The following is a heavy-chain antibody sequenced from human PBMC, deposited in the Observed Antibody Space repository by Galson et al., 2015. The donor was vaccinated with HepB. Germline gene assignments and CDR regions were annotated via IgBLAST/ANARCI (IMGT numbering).Heavy chain of an antibody. J-gene: IGHJ4*02. CDR3: ARGGWVQLWLPCY. CDR2: INHSGST. Sequence: ETLSLTCAVYGGSFSGYYWSWIRQPPGKGLEWIGEINHSGSTNYNPSLKSRVTISVDTSKNQFSLKLSSVTAADTAVYYCARGGWVQLWLPCYWGQGTLVTASS. D-gene: IGHD5-18*01. V-gene: IGHV4-34*01. CDR1: GGSFSGYY.